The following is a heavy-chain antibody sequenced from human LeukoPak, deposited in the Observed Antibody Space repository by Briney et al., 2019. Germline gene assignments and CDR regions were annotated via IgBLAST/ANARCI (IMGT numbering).Heavy chain of an antibody. J-gene: IGHJ5*02. D-gene: IGHD6-13*01. CDR3: ARAEYSSSWYAGELLDPNWFDP. V-gene: IGHV4-61*02. CDR2: IYTSGST. Sequence: SETLSLTCTVSGGSISSGSYYWSWIRQPAGKGLEWIGRIYTSGSTNYNPSLKSRVTISVDTSKNQFSLKLSSVTAADTAVYYCARAEYSSSWYAGELLDPNWFDPWGQGTLVTVSS. CDR1: GGSISSGSYY.